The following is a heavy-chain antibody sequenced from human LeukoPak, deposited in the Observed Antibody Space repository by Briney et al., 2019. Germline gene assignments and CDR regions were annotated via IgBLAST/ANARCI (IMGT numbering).Heavy chain of an antibody. Sequence: HPGGSLRLSCAASGFTFSNYAMSWVRQAPGKGLEWVSAISGSGSSTYYADSVKGRFTISRDNSKNTLYLQMKSLRAEDTAVYYCATHYGSGSYQETNYFDYWGQGTLVTVSS. CDR1: GFTFSNYA. D-gene: IGHD3-10*01. CDR3: ATHYGSGSYQETNYFDY. CDR2: ISGSGSST. V-gene: IGHV3-23*01. J-gene: IGHJ4*02.